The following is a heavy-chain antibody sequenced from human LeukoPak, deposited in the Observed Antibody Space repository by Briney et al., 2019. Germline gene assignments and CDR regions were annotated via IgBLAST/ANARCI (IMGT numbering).Heavy chain of an antibody. CDR2: IYYSGST. CDR1: GVSISSYY. Sequence: PSETLSLTCTVSGVSISSYYWSWVRQPPGKGLEWLGYIYYSGSTNYNPSLKSRVTISVDTSKNQFSLKLSSVTAADTAVYYCARTVYYYDSSGYTYYFDYWGQGTLVTVPS. D-gene: IGHD3-22*01. V-gene: IGHV4-59*01. CDR3: ARTVYYYDSSGYTYYFDY. J-gene: IGHJ4*02.